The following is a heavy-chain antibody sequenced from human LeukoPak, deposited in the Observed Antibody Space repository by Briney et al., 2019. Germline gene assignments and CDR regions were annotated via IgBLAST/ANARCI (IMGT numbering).Heavy chain of an antibody. D-gene: IGHD2-15*01. CDR1: GGSISNYY. CDR2: KYARGSS. Sequence: SETLSLTCTVSGGSISNYYWSWIRQPAGKGLEWIGRKYARGSSNYNPPIQSRVTMSVDTSKNQFSLKLRSVTAADTAVYYCARGRYCSADICTGGDSFDIWGQGTMVSVSP. J-gene: IGHJ3*02. CDR3: ARGRYCSADICTGGDSFDI. V-gene: IGHV4-4*07.